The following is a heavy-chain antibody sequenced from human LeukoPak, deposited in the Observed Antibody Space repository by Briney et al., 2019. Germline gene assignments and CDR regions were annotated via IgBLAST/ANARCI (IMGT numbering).Heavy chain of an antibody. CDR2: IYYSGST. J-gene: IGHJ4*02. CDR1: DGSINIDTYY. V-gene: IGHV4-61*10. D-gene: IGHD6-13*01. Sequence: SETLSLTCTVSDGSINIDTYYWSWIRQPAGKGLEWIGYIYYSGSTNYNPSLKSRVTISVDTSKNQFSLKLSSVTAADTAVYYCARGYSSSWYFDYWGQGTLVTVSS. CDR3: ARGYSSSWYFDY.